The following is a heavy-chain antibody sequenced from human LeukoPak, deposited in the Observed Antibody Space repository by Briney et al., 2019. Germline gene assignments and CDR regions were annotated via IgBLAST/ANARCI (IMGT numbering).Heavy chain of an antibody. Sequence: SETLSLTCAVYGGSFSGYYWSWIRQPPGKGLEWIGEINHSGSTNYNPSLKSRVTISVDTSKNQFSLKLSSVTAADTAVYYCARDRGYSYGVYFDYWGQGTLVTVSS. V-gene: IGHV4-34*01. CDR3: ARDRGYSYGVYFDY. CDR2: INHSGST. J-gene: IGHJ4*02. D-gene: IGHD5-18*01. CDR1: GGSFSGYY.